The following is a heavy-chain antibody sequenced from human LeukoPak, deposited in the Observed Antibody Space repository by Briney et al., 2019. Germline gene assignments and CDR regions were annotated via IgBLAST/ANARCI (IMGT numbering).Heavy chain of an antibody. J-gene: IGHJ4*02. CDR2: IYPGDSDT. Sequence: GESLQISCKGSGYSFTSYWIGWVRQLPGKGLEWMGIIYPGDSDTRYSPSFQGQVTISADKSISTAYLQWSSLKASDTAMYYCARGLGYCSGGSCYSTDSFDYWGQGTLVTVSS. CDR3: ARGLGYCSGGSCYSTDSFDY. D-gene: IGHD2-15*01. V-gene: IGHV5-51*01. CDR1: GYSFTSYW.